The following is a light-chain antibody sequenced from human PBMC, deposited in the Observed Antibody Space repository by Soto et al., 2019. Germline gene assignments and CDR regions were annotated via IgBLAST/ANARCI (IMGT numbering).Light chain of an antibody. J-gene: IGLJ1*01. CDR2: LNSDGSH. CDR3: QTWGTGIHYV. V-gene: IGLV4-69*01. Sequence: QLVLTQSPSASASRGASVKLTCTLSSGHSSYAIAWHQQQPEKGPRYLMKLNSDGSHSKGDGIPDRFSGSSSGAERYLTISSLQSEDEADYYCQTWGTGIHYVFGTGTKVTVL. CDR1: SGHSSYA.